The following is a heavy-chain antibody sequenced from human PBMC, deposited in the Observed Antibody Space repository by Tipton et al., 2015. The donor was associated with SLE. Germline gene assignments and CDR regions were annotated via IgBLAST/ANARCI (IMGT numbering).Heavy chain of an antibody. D-gene: IGHD2-2*01. CDR1: GGSISRYY. V-gene: IGHV4-4*07. CDR2: IYTGGNT. J-gene: IGHJ4*03. Sequence: TLSLTCTVSGGSISRYYLGWIRQPAGKGLEWIGRIYTGGNTKYNPSLESRVTLSVDASKDQFSLRLTSVTAADTAVYYCVVCSPSSCSYFDYWGQGTMVTVSS. CDR3: VVCSPSSCSYFDY.